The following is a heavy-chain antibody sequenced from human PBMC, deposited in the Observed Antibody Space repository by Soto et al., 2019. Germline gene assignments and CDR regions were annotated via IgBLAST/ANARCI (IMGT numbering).Heavy chain of an antibody. V-gene: IGHV5-10-1*01. CDR3: ARASAAGNYYGMDV. J-gene: IGHJ6*02. CDR1: GYNFSSYW. D-gene: IGHD6-13*01. Sequence: PGESLKISCKGSGYNFSSYWISWVRQTPGKGLEWMGRIDPSGSYTNYSPSFQGHVTISADKSISTAYLQWSSLKASDTAMYYCARASAAGNYYGMDVWGQGTTVTVSS. CDR2: IDPSGSYT.